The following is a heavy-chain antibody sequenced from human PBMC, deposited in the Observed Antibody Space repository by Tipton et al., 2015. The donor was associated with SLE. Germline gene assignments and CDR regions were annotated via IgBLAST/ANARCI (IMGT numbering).Heavy chain of an antibody. CDR1: GGSISINNYY. D-gene: IGHD3-3*01. Sequence: TLSLTCTVSGGSISINNYYWSWIRQPPGKGLEWIGSVYHTGITYYISSLKSRVTISVDTSKNQFSLNLSSVTAADTAVYYCAREPWAYEYWSGSTLGYMDVWGKGTTVTVSS. J-gene: IGHJ6*03. V-gene: IGHV4-39*07. CDR2: VYHTGIT. CDR3: AREPWAYEYWSGSTLGYMDV.